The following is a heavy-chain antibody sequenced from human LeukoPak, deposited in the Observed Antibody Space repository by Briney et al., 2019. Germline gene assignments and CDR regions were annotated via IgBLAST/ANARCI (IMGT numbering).Heavy chain of an antibody. D-gene: IGHD3-16*02. J-gene: IGHJ6*03. V-gene: IGHV1-24*01. CDR3: AREGDDYVWGSYRPYYYYMDV. Sequence: GASVKVSCKVSGYTLTELSMHWVRQAPGKGLEWMGGFDPEVGKTIYAQKFQGRVTMTTDTSTSTAYMELRSLRSDDTAVYYCAREGDDYVWGSYRPYYYYMDVWGKGTTVTISS. CDR1: GYTLTELS. CDR2: FDPEVGKT.